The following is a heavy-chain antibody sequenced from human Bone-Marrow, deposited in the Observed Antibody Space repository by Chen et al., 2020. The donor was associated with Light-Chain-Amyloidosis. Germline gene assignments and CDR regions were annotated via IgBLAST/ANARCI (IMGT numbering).Heavy chain of an antibody. Sequence: AQLEQSGPEVQKPGESLKTSCKGSGYTFPTYGIGWVRQTPGKGLEWMGVIYPDDTDARYSPSFEGQVTISADKSITTAYLQWRSLKASDTAMYYCARRRDGYNFDYWGQGTLVTVSS. D-gene: IGHD5-12*01. CDR2: IYPDDTDA. CDR1: GYTFPTYG. J-gene: IGHJ4*02. CDR3: ARRRDGYNFDY. V-gene: IGHV5-51*01.